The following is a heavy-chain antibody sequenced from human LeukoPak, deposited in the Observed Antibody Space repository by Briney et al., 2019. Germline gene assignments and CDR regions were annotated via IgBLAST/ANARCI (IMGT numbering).Heavy chain of an antibody. CDR1: GFSFNSYD. J-gene: IGHJ5*02. D-gene: IGHD3-16*01. Sequence: GGSLRLSCAASGFSFNSYDMHWVRQAPGKGLEWVAVIWYDGSNKYYADSVKGRFTISRDNSKNTLYLQMNSLRAEDTAVYYCARDAAYGNNWFDPWGQGTLVTVSS. CDR3: ARDAAYGNNWFDP. CDR2: IWYDGSNK. V-gene: IGHV3-33*08.